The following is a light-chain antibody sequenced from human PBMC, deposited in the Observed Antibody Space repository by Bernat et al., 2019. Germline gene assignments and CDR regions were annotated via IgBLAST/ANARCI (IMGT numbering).Light chain of an antibody. V-gene: IGKV1-16*02. Sequence: DIQMTQSPTLLSASVGDKVTITCRESQDISISLAWIQQKQGRATKSMKYSASSLQSEFQSKFSGSGSGTDFSLTISSLHPGDSATSYCPQYHVYPPAFGHGTTV. CDR2: SAS. J-gene: IGKJ1*01. CDR3: PQYHVYPPA. CDR1: QDISIS.